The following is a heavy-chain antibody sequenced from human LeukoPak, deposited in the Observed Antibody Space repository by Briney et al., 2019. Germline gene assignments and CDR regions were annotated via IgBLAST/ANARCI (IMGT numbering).Heavy chain of an antibody. CDR2: ISSSSSTI. D-gene: IGHD1-1*01. J-gene: IGHJ6*02. Sequence: PGGSLRLSCAASGFTFSSYSMTWVRQAPGKGLEWVSYISSSSSTIYYADSVKGRFTISRDNSKNTLYLQMNSLRAEDTAVYYCAKVSGLLPYYYYGMDVWGQGTTVTVSS. V-gene: IGHV3-48*01. CDR3: AKVSGLLPYYYYGMDV. CDR1: GFTFSSYS.